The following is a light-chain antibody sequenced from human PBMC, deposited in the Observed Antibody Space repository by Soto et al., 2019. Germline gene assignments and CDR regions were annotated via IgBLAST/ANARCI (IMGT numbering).Light chain of an antibody. J-gene: IGKJ5*01. CDR1: EIVSRN. Sequence: EVVMTQSPATLSVSPGERATLSCRASEIVSRNLAWYQQKPGQAPRLLIYDASTRATGIPDRFSGGGSGTEFTLTISSLQSEDFVVYYCQQYNSWPPITFGQGTRLEI. CDR3: QQYNSWPPIT. CDR2: DAS. V-gene: IGKV3-15*01.